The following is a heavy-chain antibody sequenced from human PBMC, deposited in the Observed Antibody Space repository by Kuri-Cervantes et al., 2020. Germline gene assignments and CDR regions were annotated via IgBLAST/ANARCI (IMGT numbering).Heavy chain of an antibody. J-gene: IGHJ6*02. CDR3: ARDRAYWVVNGMDV. D-gene: IGHD2-8*02. CDR2: IKQDGSEK. Sequence: GGSLRLSCAASGFTFSSCWMSRVRQAPGKGLEWVANIKQDGSEKYYVDSVKGRFTISRDNAKNSLYLQMNSLRAEDTAVYYCARDRAYWVVNGMDVWGQGTTVTDSS. V-gene: IGHV3-7*01. CDR1: GFTFSSCW.